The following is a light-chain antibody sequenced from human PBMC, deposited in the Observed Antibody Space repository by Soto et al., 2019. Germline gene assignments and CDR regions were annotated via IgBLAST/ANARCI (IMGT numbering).Light chain of an antibody. V-gene: IGKV1-9*01. CDR1: QEISGY. CDR2: GVS. CDR3: QHLHWA. Sequence: IHLTQSPSSLSASVGDRVTITCRASQEISGYLAWYQQTPGKAPKLLIYGVSTLQEGVSLRFSGRGSGTDFSLTISSLQPEDFATYYGQHLHWAFGPGT. J-gene: IGKJ1*01.